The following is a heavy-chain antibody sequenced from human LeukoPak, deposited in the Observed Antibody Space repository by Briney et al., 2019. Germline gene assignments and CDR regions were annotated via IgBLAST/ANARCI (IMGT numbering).Heavy chain of an antibody. Sequence: SVKVSCTASGGTFSSYAISWVRQAPGQGLEWMGGIIPIFGTANYAQKFQGRVTITADESTSTAYMGLSSLRSEDTAVYYCARDRYDSSGYYPIYNWFDPWGQGTLVTVSS. J-gene: IGHJ5*02. V-gene: IGHV1-69*01. D-gene: IGHD3-22*01. CDR1: GGTFSSYA. CDR3: ARDRYDSSGYYPIYNWFDP. CDR2: IIPIFGTA.